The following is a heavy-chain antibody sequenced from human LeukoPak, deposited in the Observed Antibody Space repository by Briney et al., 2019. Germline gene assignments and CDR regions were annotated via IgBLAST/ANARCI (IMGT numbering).Heavy chain of an antibody. J-gene: IGHJ4*02. D-gene: IGHD3-22*01. CDR1: GFSFTTAW. V-gene: IGHV3-15*04. CDR3: VIDDYYDYSGTREADYFDY. CDR2: IESDGAV. Sequence: GGSLRLSCGASGFSFTTAWMSWVRQAPGRGLEWVARIESDGAVDYASPVKGRLTISKDYSKNTLYLQMNSLKVEDTAVYYCVIDDYYDYSGTREADYFDYWGQGTLVTVSS.